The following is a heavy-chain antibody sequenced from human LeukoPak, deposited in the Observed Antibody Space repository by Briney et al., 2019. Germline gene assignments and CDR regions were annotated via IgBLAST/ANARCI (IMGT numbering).Heavy chain of an antibody. D-gene: IGHD1-1*01. CDR2: ISSSSSYI. CDR3: AKSSAVQLFDY. CDR1: GFTFSSYS. J-gene: IGHJ4*02. Sequence: GGSLRLSCAASGFTFSSYSMNWVRQAPGKGLEWVSSISSSSSYIYYADSVKGRFTISRDNAKNSLYLQMNSLRVDDTAVYYCAKSSAVQLFDYWGQGTLVTVSS. V-gene: IGHV3-21*04.